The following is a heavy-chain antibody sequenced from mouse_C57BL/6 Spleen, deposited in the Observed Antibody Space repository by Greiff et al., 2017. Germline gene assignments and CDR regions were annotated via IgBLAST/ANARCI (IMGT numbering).Heavy chain of an antibody. D-gene: IGHD2-1*01. Sequence: EVHLVESGGGLVQPGGSLKLSCAASGFTFSDYYMYWVRQTPEKRLEWVAYISNGGGSTYYPDTVKGRFTISRDNAKNTLYLQMSRLKSEDTAMYYCARWGNYYAMDYWGKGTSVTVSS. CDR1: GFTFSDYY. CDR2: ISNGGGST. CDR3: ARWGNYYAMDY. V-gene: IGHV5-12*01. J-gene: IGHJ4*01.